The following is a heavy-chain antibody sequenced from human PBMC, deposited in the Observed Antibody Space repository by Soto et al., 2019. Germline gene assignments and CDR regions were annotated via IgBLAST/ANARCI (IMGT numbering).Heavy chain of an antibody. CDR3: ARAKDIVVVVAAISDY. V-gene: IGHV3-30-3*01. D-gene: IGHD2-15*01. CDR1: GFTFSSYA. Sequence: QVQLVESGGGVVQPGRSLRLSCAASGFTFSSYAMHWVRQAPGKGLAWVAVISYDGSNKYYADSVKGRFTISRDNSKNTLYLQMNSLRAEDTAVYYCARAKDIVVVVAAISDYWGQGTLVTVSS. CDR2: ISYDGSNK. J-gene: IGHJ4*02.